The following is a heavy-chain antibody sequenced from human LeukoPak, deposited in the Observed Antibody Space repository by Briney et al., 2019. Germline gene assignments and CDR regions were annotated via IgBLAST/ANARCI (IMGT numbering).Heavy chain of an antibody. CDR1: GGSISSSSYY. V-gene: IGHV4-39*07. D-gene: IGHD6-13*01. CDR2: IHYSGST. CDR3: ARIRWAYSSSWYLYYYYYYMDV. Sequence: PSETLSLTCTVSGGSISSSSYYWGWIRQPPGKGLEWIGSIHYSGSTNYNPSLKSRVTISVDTSKNQFSLKLSSVTAADTAVYYCARIRWAYSSSWYLYYYYYYMDVWGKGTTVTVSS. J-gene: IGHJ6*03.